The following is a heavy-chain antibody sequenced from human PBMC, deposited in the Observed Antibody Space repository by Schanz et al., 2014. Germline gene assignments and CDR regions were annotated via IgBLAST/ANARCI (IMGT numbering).Heavy chain of an antibody. CDR1: GYSFTTYF. CDR2: ISPSGGST. D-gene: IGHD3-10*01. J-gene: IGHJ6*02. Sequence: QVQLVQSGSELKKPGASVKVSCKAFGYSFTTYFIHWVRLAPGQGFEWMGLISPSGGSTSYAQKFQGRVTMTRDTSTSKVFMELSGITSKATAVYYCGGGGGAYPQKYGMDVWGQGTTVTVS. V-gene: IGHV1-46*01. CDR3: GGGGGAYPQKYGMDV.